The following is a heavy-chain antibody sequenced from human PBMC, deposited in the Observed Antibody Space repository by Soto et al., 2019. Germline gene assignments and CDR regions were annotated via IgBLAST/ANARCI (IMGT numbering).Heavy chain of an antibody. CDR2: ISGRGENT. D-gene: IGHD3-10*01. CDR1: GFTFSNYA. V-gene: IGHV3-23*01. J-gene: IGHJ4*02. CDR3: AIIAVVRGVVRDPYFDY. Sequence: GGSLRLSCAASGFTFSNYAMSWVRQAPGRGLEWVSTISGRGENTFYADSVKDRFTISRDKSKNTLYLQMNSLRAEDMAVYYCAIIAVVRGVVRDPYFDYWGQGTLVTVSS.